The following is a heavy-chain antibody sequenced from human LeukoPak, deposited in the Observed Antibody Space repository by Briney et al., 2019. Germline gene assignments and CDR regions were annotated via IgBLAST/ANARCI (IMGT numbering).Heavy chain of an antibody. D-gene: IGHD4-17*01. CDR2: IYYCGST. CDR1: GGSISSYY. J-gene: IGHJ4*02. Sequence: SETLSHTCTVSGGSISSYYWSWIRQPPGKGLEWIGYIYYCGSTNYNPSLKSRVTISVDTSKNQFSLKLSSVTAADTAVYYCARVSDFGDYLINWGQGTLVTVSS. V-gene: IGHV4-59*01. CDR3: ARVSDFGDYLIN.